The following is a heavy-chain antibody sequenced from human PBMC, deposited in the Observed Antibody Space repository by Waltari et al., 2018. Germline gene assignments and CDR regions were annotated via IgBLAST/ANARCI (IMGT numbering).Heavy chain of an antibody. CDR3: AKSISHDAFDI. D-gene: IGHD2-21*01. CDR2: INTNTGNQ. V-gene: IGHV7-4-1*02. Sequence: QVQLVQSGSELMKPGASVKVSCKASGYTFTNYAINWVRQAPGQGLEWMGWINTNTGNQRYAQDFTGRCVFSLDTSVSTAYLQISSLKAEDTAVYYCAKSISHDAFDIWGQGTMVTVSS. J-gene: IGHJ3*02. CDR1: GYTFTNYA.